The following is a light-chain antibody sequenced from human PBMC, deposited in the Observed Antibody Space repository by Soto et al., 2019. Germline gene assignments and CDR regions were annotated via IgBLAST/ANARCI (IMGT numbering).Light chain of an antibody. CDR2: AAP. CDR3: QQYYSYRT. J-gene: IGKJ2*02. Sequence: AIRMTQSPSSLSASTGDRVTITCRASQGISSYLAWYQQKPGKAPKLLIYAAPTLQSGVPSRFSGSGSGTDFTLTISCLQSEDFATYYCQQYYSYRTFGQGTKLEIK. CDR1: QGISSY. V-gene: IGKV1-8*01.